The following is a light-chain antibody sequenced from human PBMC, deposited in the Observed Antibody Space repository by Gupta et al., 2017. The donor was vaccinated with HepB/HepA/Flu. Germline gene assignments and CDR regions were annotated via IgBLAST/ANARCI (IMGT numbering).Light chain of an antibody. CDR2: SAS. CDR1: QSVSTAY. V-gene: IGKV3-20*01. Sequence: IVLTQSQGPLSLSPGERATLSCRASQSVSTAYLAWYQQKPGQAPRLLLHSASSRATGVPNGFSGSGSGTDFTLTINILVPEDFAVYYCQQYDGSSFTFGQGTKLDIK. J-gene: IGKJ2*01. CDR3: QQYDGSSFT.